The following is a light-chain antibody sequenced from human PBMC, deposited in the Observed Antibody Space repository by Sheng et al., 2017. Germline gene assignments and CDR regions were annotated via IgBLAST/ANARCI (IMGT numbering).Light chain of an antibody. CDR3: QQNYSPPVYS. J-gene: IGKJ2*03. CDR2: GAT. Sequence: EIQMTQSPSSLSASVGDRVIISCRASQSISAFLNWYQQIPGKAPKLLIYGATNLQSGVPPRFSGSGFGTDFTLTITSLQAEDIATYFCQQNYSPPVYS. V-gene: IGKV1-39*01. CDR1: QSISAF.